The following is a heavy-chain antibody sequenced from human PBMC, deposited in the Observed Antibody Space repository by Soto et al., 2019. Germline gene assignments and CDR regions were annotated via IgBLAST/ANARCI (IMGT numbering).Heavy chain of an antibody. Sequence: GGSLRLSCVASGFTFSSYAMRWVRQAPGKGLEWVSAISGSGGSTYYADSVKGRFTISRDNSKNTLYLQMNSLRAEDTAVYYCAKDPYYDFWASHFDYWGQGTLVTVSS. CDR3: AKDPYYDFWASHFDY. V-gene: IGHV3-23*01. CDR2: ISGSGGST. J-gene: IGHJ4*02. D-gene: IGHD3-3*01. CDR1: GFTFSSYA.